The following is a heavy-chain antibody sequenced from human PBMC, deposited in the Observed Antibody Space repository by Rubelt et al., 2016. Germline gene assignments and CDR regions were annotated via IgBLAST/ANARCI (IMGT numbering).Heavy chain of an antibody. CDR2: INAGTGNT. CDR3: ARASRAAAEYGMDV. Sequence: QVQLVQSGAEVKKPGASVKVSCKASGYTFTSYAMHWVRQAPGQRLEWMGWINAGTGNTKYSQKCQGRVTSTRDTSASTADWELSSLRSEDTAVCYCARASRAAAEYGMDVWGQGTTVTVSS. CDR1: GYTFTSYA. V-gene: IGHV1-3*01. J-gene: IGHJ6*02. D-gene: IGHD6-13*01.